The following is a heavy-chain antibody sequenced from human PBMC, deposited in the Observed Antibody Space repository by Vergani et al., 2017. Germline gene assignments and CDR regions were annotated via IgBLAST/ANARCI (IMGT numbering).Heavy chain of an antibody. CDR1: EYSFGNYW. Sequence: EVELVQSGPEMRKPGESLKISCKGSEYSFGNYWIGWVRQMPGKGREWMGIIYPADSDTRYSPSFQGQVTISADKSISTAFLQWDSLKASDTALYYWARHTTCTDSWGQGTLVTVSS. D-gene: IGHD1-1*01. V-gene: IGHV5-51*01. CDR3: ARHTTCTDS. CDR2: IYPADSDT. J-gene: IGHJ4*02.